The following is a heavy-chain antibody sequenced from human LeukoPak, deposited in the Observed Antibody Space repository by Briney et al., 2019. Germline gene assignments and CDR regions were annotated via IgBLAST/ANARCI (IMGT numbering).Heavy chain of an antibody. V-gene: IGHV4-34*01. CDR3: AGDYGGNSGV. J-gene: IGHJ4*02. D-gene: IGHD4-17*01. CDR1: GGSFSGYY. CDR2: INHSGST. Sequence: SETLSLTCAVYGGSFSGYYWSWIRQPPGKGLEWIGEINHSGSTNYNPSLKSRVTISVDTSKNQFSLKLSSVTAADTAVYYCAGDYGGNSGVWGQGTLVTVSS.